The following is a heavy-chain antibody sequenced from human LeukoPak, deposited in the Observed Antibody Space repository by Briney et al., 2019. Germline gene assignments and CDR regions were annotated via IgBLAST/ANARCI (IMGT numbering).Heavy chain of an antibody. CDR1: GFTFSNYA. CDR2: IRGSGGGA. D-gene: IGHD4-17*01. Sequence: PGGPLRLSCTASGFTFSNYAMMWLRQAPGKGPEFISVIRGSGGGAGYADSVRGRITISRDNSKNSLYLQMNRLRAEDAAVYYCARDPNGDYVGAFDILGQGTMVTVSS. CDR3: ARDPNGDYVGAFDI. V-gene: IGHV3-23*01. J-gene: IGHJ3*02.